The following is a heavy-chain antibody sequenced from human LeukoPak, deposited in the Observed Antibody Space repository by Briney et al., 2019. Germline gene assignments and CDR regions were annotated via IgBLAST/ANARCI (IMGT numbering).Heavy chain of an antibody. J-gene: IGHJ4*02. V-gene: IGHV4-59*01. CDR2: IYYSGST. D-gene: IGHD2-15*01. CDR1: GGSISSYY. CDR3: ARVVAATFDY. Sequence: SETLSLTCTVSGGSISSYYWSWIRQPPGKGLEWIGYIYYSGSTNYNPPLKSRVTISVDTSKNQLSLKLSSVTAADTAVYYCARVVAATFDYWGQGTLVTVSS.